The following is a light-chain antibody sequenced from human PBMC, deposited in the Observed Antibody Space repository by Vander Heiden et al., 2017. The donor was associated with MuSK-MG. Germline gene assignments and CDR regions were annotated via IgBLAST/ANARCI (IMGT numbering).Light chain of an antibody. CDR2: DAS. J-gene: IGKJ4*01. Sequence: EIVLTQSPGTLSLSPGERATLSCKASQSVTNSYLAWYQQKPGQAPRLLIYDASNRATGIPDRFSGSGSGTDFTLTVSRLEPEDLAVYYCHQYAYSPLTFGGGTKVEIE. V-gene: IGKV3-20*01. CDR1: QSVTNSY. CDR3: HQYAYSPLT.